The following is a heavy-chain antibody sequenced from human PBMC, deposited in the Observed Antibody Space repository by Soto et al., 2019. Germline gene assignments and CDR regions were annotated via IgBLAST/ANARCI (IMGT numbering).Heavy chain of an antibody. CDR2: ISSSSSTI. Sequence: GGSLRLSCAASGFTFSSYSMNWVRQAPGKGLEWVSYISSSSSTIYYADSVKGRFTISRDNAKNSLYLQMNSLRAEDTAVYYCASQSSEWLLFASWGQGTLVTVS. V-gene: IGHV3-48*01. CDR1: GFTFSSYS. D-gene: IGHD5-12*01. J-gene: IGHJ4*02. CDR3: ASQSSEWLLFAS.